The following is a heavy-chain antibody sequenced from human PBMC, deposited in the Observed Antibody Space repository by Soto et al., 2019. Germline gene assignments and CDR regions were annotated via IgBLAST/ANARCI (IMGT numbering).Heavy chain of an antibody. CDR3: ARGYCSGGSCYGDYYYYGMDV. D-gene: IGHD2-15*01. V-gene: IGHV3-23*01. Sequence: GGSLRLSCAASGFTFTDYALSWVRQAPGKGLEWVATISGIGGSTYLADSVKGRLSISRDNSKNTVSLLMNSLRAEDTAVYFCARGYCSGGSCYGDYYYYGMDVWGQGTTVTVSS. CDR2: ISGIGGST. J-gene: IGHJ6*02. CDR1: GFTFTDYA.